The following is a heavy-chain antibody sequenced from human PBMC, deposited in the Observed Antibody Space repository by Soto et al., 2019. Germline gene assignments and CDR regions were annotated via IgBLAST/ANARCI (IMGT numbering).Heavy chain of an antibody. CDR1: GYSFSTHW. Sequence: GESLKISCEGSGYSFSTHWIGWVRQMPGKGLEWMGLIYPGDSDARYSPSFEGQVTIPADKSISTAYLQWSSLKASDTALYYCATTTGDYYGVDVWGQGTTVTVSS. J-gene: IGHJ6*02. CDR3: ATTTGDYYGVDV. CDR2: IYPGDSDA. V-gene: IGHV5-51*01. D-gene: IGHD2-2*01.